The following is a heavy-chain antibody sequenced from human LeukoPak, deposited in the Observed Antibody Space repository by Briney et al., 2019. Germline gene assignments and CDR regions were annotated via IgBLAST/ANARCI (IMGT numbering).Heavy chain of an antibody. CDR2: INPNSGGT. CDR1: GYTFTCYY. V-gene: IGHV1-2*02. Sequence: ASVKVSCKASGYTFTCYYMHWVRQAPGQGLEWMGWINPNSGGTNYAQKFQGRVTMTRDTSISTAYMELSRLRSDDTAVYYCARGLDSSGYHDAFDIWGQGTMVTVSS. J-gene: IGHJ3*02. D-gene: IGHD3-22*01. CDR3: ARGLDSSGYHDAFDI.